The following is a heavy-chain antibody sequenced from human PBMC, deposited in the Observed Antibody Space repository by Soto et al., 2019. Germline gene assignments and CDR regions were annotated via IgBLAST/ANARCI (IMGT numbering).Heavy chain of an antibody. D-gene: IGHD2-2*01. CDR3: AKKLGLVVPADGGANDY. J-gene: IGHJ4*02. CDR1: GFTFSSYA. Sequence: GGSLRLSCAASGFTFSSYAMSWVRQAPGKGLEWVSAISGSGGSTYYADSVKGRFTISRDNSKNTLYLQMNSLRAEDTAVYYCAKKLGLVVPADGGANDYWGQGTLVTVSS. CDR2: ISGSGGST. V-gene: IGHV3-23*01.